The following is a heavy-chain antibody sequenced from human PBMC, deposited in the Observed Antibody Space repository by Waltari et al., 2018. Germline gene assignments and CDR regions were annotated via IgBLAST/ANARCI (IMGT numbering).Heavy chain of an antibody. Sequence: QVQLQESGSGLVKPSETLSLTCTVSGGSISSYYWSWIRQPPGKGLEWIGYIYYSGSTNYNPSLKSRVTISVDTSKNQFSLKLSSVTAADTAVYYCARNIRWELPYFDYWGQGTLVTVSS. CDR1: GGSISSYY. D-gene: IGHD1-26*01. V-gene: IGHV4-59*01. CDR2: IYYSGST. CDR3: ARNIRWELPYFDY. J-gene: IGHJ4*02.